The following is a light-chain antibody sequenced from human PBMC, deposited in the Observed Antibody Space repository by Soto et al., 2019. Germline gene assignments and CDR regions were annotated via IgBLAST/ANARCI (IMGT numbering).Light chain of an antibody. CDR3: HQNCALPPT. CDR2: DAS. Sequence: EIVLTQSPGTLSLSPGERATLSCRASQSVNSNYLAWYQQKPAQAPRLLIYDASSRATGIPDRFSGSGSGTDFTLTISRLETEDFAVYYCHQNCALPPTFGQGTKVEIK. J-gene: IGKJ1*01. CDR1: QSVNSNY. V-gene: IGKV3-20*01.